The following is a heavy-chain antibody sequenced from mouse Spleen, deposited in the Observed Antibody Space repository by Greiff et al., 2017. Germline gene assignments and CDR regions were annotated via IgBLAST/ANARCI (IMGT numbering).Heavy chain of an antibody. CDR1: GFNIKDTY. J-gene: IGHJ2*01. V-gene: IGHV14-3*02. Sequence: VQLKESGAELVKPGASVKLSCTASGFNIKDTYMHWVKQRPEQGLEWIGRIDPANGNTKYDPKFQGKATITADTSSNTAYLQLSSLTSEDTAVYYCALITTVVADYWGQGTTLTVSS. CDR2: IDPANGNT. D-gene: IGHD1-1*01. CDR3: ALITTVVADY.